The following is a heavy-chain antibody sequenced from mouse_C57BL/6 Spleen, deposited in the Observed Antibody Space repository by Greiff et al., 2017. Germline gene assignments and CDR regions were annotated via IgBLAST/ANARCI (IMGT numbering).Heavy chain of an antibody. Sequence: QVQLQQPGAELVKPGASVKLSCKASGYIFTSYWMQWVKQRPGQGLEWIGEIDPSDSYTNYNQKFKGKATLTVDTSSSTAYMQLSSLTSEDSAVYYCARGGAYRYAMDYWGQGTSVTVSS. CDR2: IDPSDSYT. CDR3: ARGGAYRYAMDY. J-gene: IGHJ4*01. D-gene: IGHD3-1*01. CDR1: GYIFTSYW. V-gene: IGHV1-50*01.